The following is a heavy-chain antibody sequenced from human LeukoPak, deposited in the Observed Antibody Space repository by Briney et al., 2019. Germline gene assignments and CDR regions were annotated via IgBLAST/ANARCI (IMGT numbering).Heavy chain of an antibody. V-gene: IGHV4-30-2*01. J-gene: IGHJ4*02. CDR1: GGSLSSGGYS. Sequence: SETLSLTCAVSGGSLSSGGYSWSWIRQPPGTGLEWIGYIYHSGSTYYNPSLKSRVTISVDRSKNQFSLKLSSVTAADTAVYYCARRLITFGGVIVDYWGQGTLVTVSS. D-gene: IGHD3-16*02. CDR2: IYHSGST. CDR3: ARRLITFGGVIVDY.